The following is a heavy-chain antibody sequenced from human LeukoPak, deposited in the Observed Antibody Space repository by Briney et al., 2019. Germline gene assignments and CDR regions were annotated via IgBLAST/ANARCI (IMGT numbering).Heavy chain of an antibody. CDR1: GFTVSSNY. J-gene: IGHJ4*02. Sequence: GGSLRLSCAASGFTVSSNYMSWVRQAPGKGLEWVSVIYSGGSTYYADSVKGRFTISRDNSKNTLYLQMNSLRAEDTAVYYCAKDLPEYSSSYFDYWGQGTLVTVSS. CDR3: AKDLPEYSSSYFDY. D-gene: IGHD6-6*01. V-gene: IGHV3-66*01. CDR2: IYSGGST.